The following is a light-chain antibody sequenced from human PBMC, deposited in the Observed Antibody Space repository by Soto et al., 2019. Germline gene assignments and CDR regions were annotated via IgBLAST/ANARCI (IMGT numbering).Light chain of an antibody. Sequence: EIVFTQSPAIMSLSPGERATLSCRTSPSVSRNLAWYQPKPGQAPSLLIYDASQRATGIAARFSGSGSGTDSTLTIRSLEPEDFALDDCQHRSNWPAFGGGTKVDIK. CDR1: PSVSRN. CDR2: DAS. CDR3: QHRSNWPA. J-gene: IGKJ4*01. V-gene: IGKV3-11*01.